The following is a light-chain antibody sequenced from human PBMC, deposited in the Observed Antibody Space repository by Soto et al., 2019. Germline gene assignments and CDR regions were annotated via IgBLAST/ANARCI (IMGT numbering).Light chain of an antibody. V-gene: IGKV1-39*01. CDR2: AAS. CDR1: QSIAYY. CDR3: QQSSNSPMYT. Sequence: DIQMTQSPSSLSASVGDRVTITCRASQSIAYYVNWFQQKPGKAPKLLIYAASSLQSGVPSRFSGSGSGTDFTLTISSLQHEDFATYYWQQSSNSPMYTFGQGT. J-gene: IGKJ2*01.